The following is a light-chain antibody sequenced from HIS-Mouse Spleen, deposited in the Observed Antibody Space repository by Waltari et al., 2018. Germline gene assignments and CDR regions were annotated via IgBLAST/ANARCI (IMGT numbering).Light chain of an antibody. J-gene: IGLJ2*01. V-gene: IGLV3-10*01. CDR1: ALPKKY. CDR3: YSTNSSGNHRV. Sequence: SYELTTPPSVSVSPGQTARITCSGDALPKKYAYWYQQKSGQAPVLVIYEDSKRPSGIPERFSGSSSGTMATLTISEAQVEDEADYYCYSTNSSGNHRVFGGGTKLTVL. CDR2: EDS.